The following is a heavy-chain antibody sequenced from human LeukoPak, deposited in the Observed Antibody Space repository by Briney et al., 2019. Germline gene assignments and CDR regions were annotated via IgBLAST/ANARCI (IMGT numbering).Heavy chain of an antibody. D-gene: IGHD4-23*01. V-gene: IGHV4-59*08. J-gene: IGHJ3*02. CDR1: GGPISSYY. CDR3: ARHGSMATVVTLADHAFDI. Sequence: PSETLSLTCTVSGGPISSYYWSWIRQPPGKGLEWIAYINYSGSANYSPSLKSRVTISVDTSKNQFSLKLSSVTAADTAVYYCARHGSMATVVTLADHAFDIWGQGTMVTVSS. CDR2: INYSGSA.